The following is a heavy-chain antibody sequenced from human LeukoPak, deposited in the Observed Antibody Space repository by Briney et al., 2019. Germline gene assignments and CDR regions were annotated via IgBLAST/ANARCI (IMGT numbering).Heavy chain of an antibody. V-gene: IGHV4-61*02. D-gene: IGHD7-27*01. Sequence: PSQTLSLTCTVSGGSISSGSYYWSWIRQPAGTGLEWIGRIYTSGSTNYNPSLKSRVTISVDTSKNQFSLKLSSVTAADTAVYYCARRGNWGSPFDYWGQGTLVTVSS. J-gene: IGHJ4*02. CDR1: GGSISSGSYY. CDR2: IYTSGST. CDR3: ARRGNWGSPFDY.